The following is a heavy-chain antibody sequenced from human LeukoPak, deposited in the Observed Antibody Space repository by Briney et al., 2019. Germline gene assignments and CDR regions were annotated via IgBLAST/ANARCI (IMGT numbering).Heavy chain of an antibody. D-gene: IGHD4-23*01. Sequence: GGSLRLSCAASGFIFSSYSMDWVRQAPGKGLEWVSSISSSSSYIYYADSMKGRFTISRDNAKNSLFLQMSSLRDVDTAVYCCARDRGGNEGYGMDVWGQGTTVTVSS. CDR3: ARDRGGNEGYGMDV. V-gene: IGHV3-21*01. CDR1: GFIFSSYS. J-gene: IGHJ6*02. CDR2: ISSSSSYI.